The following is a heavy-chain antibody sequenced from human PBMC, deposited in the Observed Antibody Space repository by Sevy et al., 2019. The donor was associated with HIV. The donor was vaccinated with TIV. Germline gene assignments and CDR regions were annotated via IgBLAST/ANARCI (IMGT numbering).Heavy chain of an antibody. CDR2: FDPEDVET. V-gene: IGHV1-24*01. CDR3: TTDAREWLQGGIHYLYGLNV. J-gene: IGHJ6*02. CDR1: GDSLTKLN. D-gene: IGHD5-12*01. Sequence: ASVKVSCKVSGDSLTKLNIHWVRQVPTKGLEWMGGFDPEDVETIYAPKFQGRVIVTEDTSAHTAYMELSSLRSEDTAVYYCTTDAREWLQGGIHYLYGLNVWGQGTTVTVSS.